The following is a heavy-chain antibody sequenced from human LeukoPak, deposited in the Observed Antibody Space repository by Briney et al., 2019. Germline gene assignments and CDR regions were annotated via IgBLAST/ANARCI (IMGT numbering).Heavy chain of an antibody. CDR2: MNPNTGNT. V-gene: IGHV1-8*01. Sequence: ASVKVSCKASGYTFGRYDINWVRQATGQGLEWMGWMNPNTGNTFYAQKFQGRVTMTTDTSTSTAYMELRSLRSDDTAVYYCARDGLVRSYDFDYWGQGTLVTVSS. CDR3: ARDGLVRSYDFDY. CDR1: GYTFGRYD. J-gene: IGHJ4*02. D-gene: IGHD1-26*01.